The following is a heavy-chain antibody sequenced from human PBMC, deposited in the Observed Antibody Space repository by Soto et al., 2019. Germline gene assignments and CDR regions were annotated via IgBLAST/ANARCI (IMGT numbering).Heavy chain of an antibody. D-gene: IGHD6-19*01. V-gene: IGHV1-18*01. Sequence: QIYLVQSGAEVKKPGASVKVSCKASGYTFTSYGIIWVRQAPGQGLEWMGWINTKNGNTHYAQKLQGRVTMTTDTSTTIAYMELRSLRTDDTAVYFCARDQAPYSNGWYYWGQGTLVTVSS. CDR3: ARDQAPYSNGWYY. J-gene: IGHJ4*02. CDR2: INTKNGNT. CDR1: GYTFTSYG.